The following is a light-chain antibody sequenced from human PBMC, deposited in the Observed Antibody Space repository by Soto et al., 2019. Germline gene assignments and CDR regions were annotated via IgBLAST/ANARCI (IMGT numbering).Light chain of an antibody. J-gene: IGKJ3*01. CDR2: GAS. CDR1: QIVSSNY. Sequence: EIVLTKSPGTLSLSPGERATLSCRASQIVSSNYLAWYQQKLGQSPRLLIYGASSRATGIPDRFSGSGSGTDFTLIISRLEPEDFAVYYCQHYGSSMFTFGPGTKVDVK. CDR3: QHYGSSMFT. V-gene: IGKV3-20*01.